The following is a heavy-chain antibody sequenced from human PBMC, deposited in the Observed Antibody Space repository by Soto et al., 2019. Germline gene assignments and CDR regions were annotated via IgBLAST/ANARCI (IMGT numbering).Heavy chain of an antibody. J-gene: IGHJ5*02. CDR1: GGAFSNYA. V-gene: IGHV1-69*13. CDR3: ARQSLYDSSGYYSFDP. CDR2: IIPLTETP. D-gene: IGHD3-22*01. Sequence: ASVKVSCKASGGAFSNYAISWVRQAPGHGLEWVGGIIPLTETPVYAQTVQGRLTITADEITSAAYMELSSLRSDDTAVYYCARQSLYDSSGYYSFDPWGQGTLVTVSS.